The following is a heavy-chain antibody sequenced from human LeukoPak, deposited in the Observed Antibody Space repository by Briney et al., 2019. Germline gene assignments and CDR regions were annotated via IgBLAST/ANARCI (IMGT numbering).Heavy chain of an antibody. J-gene: IGHJ4*02. CDR3: ARGMDHLDY. CDR1: GYTFTSYY. Sequence: ASVKVSCKASGYTFTSYYMHWVRQAPGQGLEWMGGIIPIFGTANYAQKFQGRVTITADESTSTAYMELSSLRSEDTAVYYCARGMDHLDYWGQGTLVTVSS. D-gene: IGHD1-14*01. CDR2: IIPIFGTA. V-gene: IGHV1-69*13.